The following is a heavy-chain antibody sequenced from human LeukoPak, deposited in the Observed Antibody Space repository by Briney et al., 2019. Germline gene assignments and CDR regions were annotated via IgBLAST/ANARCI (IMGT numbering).Heavy chain of an antibody. D-gene: IGHD3-3*01. J-gene: IGHJ4*02. V-gene: IGHV3-7*01. CDR3: ARHQYDFWSGYYPQDY. CDR2: IKQDGSEK. Sequence: GGSLRLSCAASGLTFSSLDMGWVRQAPGKGLEWVANIKQDGSEKYYVDSVRGRFTISRDNAKNSLYLQMNSLRAEDTPVYYCARHQYDFWSGYYPQDYWGQGTLVTVSS. CDR1: GLTFSSLD.